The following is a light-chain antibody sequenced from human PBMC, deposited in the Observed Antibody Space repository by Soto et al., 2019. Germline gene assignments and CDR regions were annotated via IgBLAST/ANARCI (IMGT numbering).Light chain of an antibody. CDR3: GTWDASLSANV. V-gene: IGLV1-51*02. CDR1: SSNIGNNY. J-gene: IGLJ1*01. Sequence: QSVLTQPPSVSAAPGQKVTISCSGSSSNIGNNYVSWYQQLPGAAPKLLIYETDKRPSGIPDRFSGSKSGTSATLGITGLQTGDEADYYCGTWDASLSANVCGSGTKVTV. CDR2: ETD.